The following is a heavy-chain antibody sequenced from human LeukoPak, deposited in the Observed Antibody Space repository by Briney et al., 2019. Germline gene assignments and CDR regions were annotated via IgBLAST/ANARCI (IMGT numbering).Heavy chain of an antibody. CDR3: ARVGLWFGELCRPNTHYFDY. D-gene: IGHD3-10*01. Sequence: SETLSLTCTVSGGSISSGSYYWGWIRQPPGKGLEWIGNIYYSGSTNYNPSLKSRVTISVDTSKKQFSLKLSSVTAADTAVYYCARVGLWFGELCRPNTHYFDYWGQGTLVTVSS. CDR2: IYYSGST. V-gene: IGHV4-39*07. J-gene: IGHJ4*02. CDR1: GGSISSGSYY.